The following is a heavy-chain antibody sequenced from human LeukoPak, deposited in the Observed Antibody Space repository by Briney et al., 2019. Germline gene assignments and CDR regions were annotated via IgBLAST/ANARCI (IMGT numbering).Heavy chain of an antibody. CDR2: INPNSGGT. J-gene: IGHJ3*02. Sequence: ASVKVSCKASGYTFTGYYMHWVRQAPGQGLEWMGWINPNSGGTNYAQKFQGRVTMTRDTSISTAYMELSRLRSDDTAVYYCARTKKVQLERRQAAFDIWGQGTMATVSS. D-gene: IGHD1-1*01. CDR3: ARTKKVQLERRQAAFDI. V-gene: IGHV1-2*02. CDR1: GYTFTGYY.